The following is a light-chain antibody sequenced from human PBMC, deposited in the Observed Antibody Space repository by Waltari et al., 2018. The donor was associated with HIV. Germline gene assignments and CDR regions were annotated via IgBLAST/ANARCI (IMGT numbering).Light chain of an antibody. CDR3: CSYAGSDVV. J-gene: IGLJ2*01. V-gene: IGLV2-8*01. Sequence: QSALTQPPSASGSPGQSVTISCTGTSSDVGGYHYFSWYQQHPGKAPKLMIFEVTKRPSGVPDRFSGSKSGNAASLTVSGLQDEDEAVYYCCSYAGSDVVFGGGTKLTVL. CDR2: EVT. CDR1: SSDVGGYHY.